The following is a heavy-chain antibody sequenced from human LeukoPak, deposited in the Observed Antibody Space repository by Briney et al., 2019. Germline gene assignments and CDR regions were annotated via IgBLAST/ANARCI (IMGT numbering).Heavy chain of an antibody. CDR2: ISYDGNTK. J-gene: IGHJ6*04. CDR3: ARGDDFGDRGPFYYYHIDV. D-gene: IGHD4-17*01. CDR1: GFIVRSNH. Sequence: PGGSLRLSCAAFGFIVRSNHISWVRQAPGKGLEWVASISYDGNTKNYADSVKGRFTISRDRSKKVLSIQMNNLRLEDTGLYYCARGDDFGDRGPFYYYHIDVWGKGTRVTVSS. V-gene: IGHV3-30*03.